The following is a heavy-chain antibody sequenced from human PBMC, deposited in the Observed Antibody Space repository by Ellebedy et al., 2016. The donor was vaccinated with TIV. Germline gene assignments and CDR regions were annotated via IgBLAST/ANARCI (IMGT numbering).Heavy chain of an antibody. J-gene: IGHJ4*02. CDR1: GFTFSSYA. D-gene: IGHD3-10*01. CDR3: AKFRGFSWFGDFTDY. CDR2: ISATGDST. Sequence: GESLKISCTVSGFTFSSYAMGWVRQAPGGGMEWVSFISATGDSTYYADSVEGRLPISREHFKHTQYLQMNSLRVDDTAMYYCAKFRGFSWFGDFTDYWGQGTLVTVSS. V-gene: IGHV3-23*01.